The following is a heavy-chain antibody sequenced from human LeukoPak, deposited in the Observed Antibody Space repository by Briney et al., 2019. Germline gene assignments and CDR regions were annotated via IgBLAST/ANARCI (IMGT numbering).Heavy chain of an antibody. J-gene: IGHJ4*02. CDR1: GFRSSKAW. CDR3: TTDSRTAAPPHFDY. Sequence: GGSLRLSCAPSGFRSSKAWMSWVRQAPGKGLEWICRIKSKIDGETIQYAAPVEGRLTISREDSKNTLDLQMNSLKTEDTAVYYCTTDSRTAAPPHFDYWGQGSLVTVSS. V-gene: IGHV3-15*01. CDR2: IKSKIDGETI. D-gene: IGHD6-13*01.